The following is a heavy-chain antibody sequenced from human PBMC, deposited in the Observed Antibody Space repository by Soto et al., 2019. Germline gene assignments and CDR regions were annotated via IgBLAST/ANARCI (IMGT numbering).Heavy chain of an antibody. CDR2: IIPIFGTA. CDR3: ARSANSSPIFDY. V-gene: IGHV1-69*13. D-gene: IGHD6-13*01. CDR1: GGTFSSYA. J-gene: IGHJ4*02. Sequence: SVKVSCKASGGTFSSYAISWVRQAPGQGLEWMGGIIPIFGTANYAQKFQGRVTITADESTSTAYMELSSLRSEDTAVYYCARSANSSPIFDYWGQGTLVTVSS.